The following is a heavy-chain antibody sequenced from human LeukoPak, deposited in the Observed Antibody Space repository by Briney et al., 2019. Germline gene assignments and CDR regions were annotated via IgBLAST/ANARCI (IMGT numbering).Heavy chain of an antibody. D-gene: IGHD3-3*01. J-gene: IGHJ6*02. V-gene: IGHV1-3*01. CDR1: GYTFTSYA. Sequence: ASVKVSCKASGYTFTSYAMHWVRQAPGQRLEWMGWINAGNGNTKYSQKFQGRVTITRDTSASTAYMELSSLRSEDTAVYYCARSFWSGNPYYYYGMDVWGQGTTVTVSS. CDR2: INAGNGNT. CDR3: ARSFWSGNPYYYYGMDV.